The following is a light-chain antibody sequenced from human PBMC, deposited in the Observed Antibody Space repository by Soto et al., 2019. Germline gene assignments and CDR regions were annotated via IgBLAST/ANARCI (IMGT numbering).Light chain of an antibody. CDR2: AAS. V-gene: IGKV1-12*01. CDR3: LQVNSFPRT. Sequence: IQMTQSPSSLSASIGDRVTITCRASQGIGVRLAWFQQKPGKAPQFLIQAASRLQSGVPSRFSGSGSGTEFILTINSPQPEDVAVYYCLQVNSFPRTFGQGSKV. J-gene: IGKJ1*01. CDR1: QGIGVR.